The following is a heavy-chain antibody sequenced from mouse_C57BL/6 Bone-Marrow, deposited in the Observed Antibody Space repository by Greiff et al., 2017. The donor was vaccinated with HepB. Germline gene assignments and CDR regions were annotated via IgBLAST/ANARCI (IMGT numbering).Heavy chain of an antibody. CDR1: GFSLTSYG. D-gene: IGHD3-2*02. CDR2: IWSGGST. Sequence: QVQLKQSGPGLVQPSQSLSITCTVSGFSLTSYGVHWVRQSPGKGLEWLGVIWSGGSTDYNAAFISRLSISKDNSKSQFFFKMNSLQADDTSIYYCARNPPSDCSGYEYYAMDYWGQGTSVTVSS. J-gene: IGHJ4*01. CDR3: ARNPPSDCSGYEYYAMDY. V-gene: IGHV2-2*01.